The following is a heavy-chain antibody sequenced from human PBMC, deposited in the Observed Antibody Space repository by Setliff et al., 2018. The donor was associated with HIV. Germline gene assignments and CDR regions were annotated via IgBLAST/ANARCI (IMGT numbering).Heavy chain of an antibody. D-gene: IGHD4-17*01. CDR3: ARDPPGYGDAHDY. Sequence: SESLSLTCTVSRVSVGSGSYYWSWVRQPPGKGLVWIGYIYNTGSTNYNPSLKSRLTISVDTTKNQFSLKLRSVTAADTAVYYCARDPPGYGDAHDYWGQGTLVTVS. CDR2: IYNTGST. V-gene: IGHV4-61*01. J-gene: IGHJ4*02. CDR1: RVSVGSGSYY.